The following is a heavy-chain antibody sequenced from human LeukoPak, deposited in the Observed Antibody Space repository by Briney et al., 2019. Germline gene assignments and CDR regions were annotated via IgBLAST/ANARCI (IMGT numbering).Heavy chain of an antibody. J-gene: IGHJ4*02. CDR3: ARDQEGFDY. CDR2: IYPRDGST. CDR1: GYTFTGYY. Sequence: ASVKVSCKASGYTFTGYYIHWVRQAPGQGLEWMGMIYPRDGSTSYAQKFQGRVTVTRDTSTSTVHMELSGLRSEDTAVYYCARDQEGFDYWGQGTLVTVSP. V-gene: IGHV1-46*01.